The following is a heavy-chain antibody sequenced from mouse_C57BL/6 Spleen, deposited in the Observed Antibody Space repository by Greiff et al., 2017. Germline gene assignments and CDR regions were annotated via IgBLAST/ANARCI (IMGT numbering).Heavy chain of an antibody. D-gene: IGHD2-3*01. V-gene: IGHV5-16*01. CDR2: INYDGSST. CDR1: GFTFSDYY. J-gene: IGHJ1*03. CDR3: AKIYYGYSHWYFDV. Sequence: DVQLVESEGGLVQPGSSMKLSCTASGFTFSDYYMAWVRQVPEKGLEWVANINYDGSSTYYLDSLKSRFIISRDNAKNILYLQMSSLKSEDTATYYCAKIYYGYSHWYFDVWGTGTTVTVSS.